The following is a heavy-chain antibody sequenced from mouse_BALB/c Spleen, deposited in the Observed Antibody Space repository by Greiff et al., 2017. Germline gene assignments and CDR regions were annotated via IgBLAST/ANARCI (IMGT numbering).Heavy chain of an antibody. CDR3: ARSGYDYDGYAMDY. V-gene: IGHV1-7*01. CDR1: GYTFTSYW. J-gene: IGHJ4*01. Sequence: VQVVESGAELAKPGASVKMSCKASGYTFTSYWMHWVKQRPGQGLEWIGYINPSTGYTEYNQKFKDKATLTADKSSSTAYMQLSSLTSEDSAVYYCARSGYDYDGYAMDYWGQGTSVTVSS. CDR2: INPSTGYT. D-gene: IGHD2-4*01.